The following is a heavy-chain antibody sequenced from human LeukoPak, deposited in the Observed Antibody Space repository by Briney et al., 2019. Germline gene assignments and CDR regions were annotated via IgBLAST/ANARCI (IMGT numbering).Heavy chain of an antibody. J-gene: IGHJ5*02. CDR3: TKDYSSGYFNWFDP. Sequence: GRSLRLSCAGSGFRFGDYAMHWVRQAPGKGLEWVSGITWNSDDIAYADSVKGRFTISRDNAKNSLFLQMNSLRIEDTALYYRTKDYSSGYFNWFDPWGQGTLVTVSS. D-gene: IGHD3-22*01. CDR1: GFRFGDYA. CDR2: ITWNSDDI. V-gene: IGHV3-9*01.